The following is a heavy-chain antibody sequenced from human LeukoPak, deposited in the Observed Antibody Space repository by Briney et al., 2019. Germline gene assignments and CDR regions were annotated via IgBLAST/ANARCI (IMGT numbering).Heavy chain of an antibody. J-gene: IGHJ4*02. Sequence: ASVKVSCKASGYTFTSYGISWVRQAPGQGLEWIGSISAYNGNTNYAQKLQGRVTMTTDTSTSTAYMELRGLRSEDKAVYYCARDRNSGFDYWGQGTLVTVSS. V-gene: IGHV1-18*01. CDR2: ISAYNGNT. CDR1: GYTFTSYG. CDR3: ARDRNSGFDY. D-gene: IGHD1-26*01.